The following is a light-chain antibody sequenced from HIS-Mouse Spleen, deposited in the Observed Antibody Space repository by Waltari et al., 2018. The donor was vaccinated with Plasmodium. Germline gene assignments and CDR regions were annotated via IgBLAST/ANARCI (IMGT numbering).Light chain of an antibody. CDR2: DVS. Sequence: QSALTQPRSVSGSPGQSVTISCTGTSSDVGGYNYVSWYQQHPGKAPKLMIYDVSKRPSGVPDRFSGSKSCNTASLTSSGLQAEDEADYYCCSYAGSYTLVFGGGTKLTVL. CDR1: SSDVGGYNY. CDR3: CSYAGSYTLV. J-gene: IGLJ2*01. V-gene: IGLV2-11*01.